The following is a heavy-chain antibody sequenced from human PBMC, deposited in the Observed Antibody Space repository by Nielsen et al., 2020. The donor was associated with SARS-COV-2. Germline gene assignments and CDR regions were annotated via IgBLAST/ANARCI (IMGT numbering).Heavy chain of an antibody. CDR1: GFTVSSNY. J-gene: IGHJ6*02. D-gene: IGHD6-13*01. CDR2: IYSGGST. Sequence: GESLKISCAASGFTVSSNYMSWVRQAPGKGLEWVSVIYSGGSTYYADPVKGRFTISRDNSKNTLYLQMNSLRAEDTAVYYCARDPIIAAAGHYYYGMDVWGQGTTVTVSS. V-gene: IGHV3-53*01. CDR3: ARDPIIAAAGHYYYGMDV.